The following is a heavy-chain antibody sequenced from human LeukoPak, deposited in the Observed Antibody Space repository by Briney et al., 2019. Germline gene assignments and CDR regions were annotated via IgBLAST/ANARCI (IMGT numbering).Heavy chain of an antibody. CDR2: VYYSGST. V-gene: IGHV4-39*07. CDR1: GGSISSSSYY. D-gene: IGHD3-22*01. Sequence: PSETLSLTCTVSGGSISSSSYYWGWIRQPPGKGLEWIGSVYYSGSTYYNPSLKSRVTISVDTSKNQFSLKLRSVTAADTAVYYCARVGGITMIVVLITDAFDIWGQGTMVTVSS. J-gene: IGHJ3*02. CDR3: ARVGGITMIVVLITDAFDI.